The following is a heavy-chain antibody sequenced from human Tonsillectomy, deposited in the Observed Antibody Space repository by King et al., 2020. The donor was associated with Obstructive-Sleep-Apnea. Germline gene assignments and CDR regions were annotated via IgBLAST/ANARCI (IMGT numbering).Heavy chain of an antibody. CDR1: GYTFTTYS. CDR2: INPSGGST. V-gene: IGHV1-46*01. D-gene: IGHD5-18*01. CDR3: ARVGYSYGWFYFDY. Sequence: VQLVESGAEVKKPGASVKVSCKASGYTFTTYSMHWVRQAPGQGLEWMGIINPSGGSTSYAQKYQDRVTMTRDTSTSTAYMGLSNLRSEDTAVYSCARVGYSYGWFYFDYWGQGTLVTVSS. J-gene: IGHJ4*02.